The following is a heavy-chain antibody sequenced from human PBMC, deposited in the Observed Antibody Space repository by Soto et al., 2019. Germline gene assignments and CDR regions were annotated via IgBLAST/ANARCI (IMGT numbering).Heavy chain of an antibody. CDR2: IKQDGSQR. J-gene: IGHJ5*02. CDR1: GFTLSNYW. D-gene: IGHD3-10*01. CDR3: ARDGVVRGFYSYFDP. Sequence: PGGSLRLSCAVSGFTLSNYWMSWVRQAPGKGLEWVANIKQDGSQRYYVDAVKGRFTISRDNAENSLYLQMNSLTADDTAVYYCARDGVVRGFYSYFDPWGQGALVTVSS. V-gene: IGHV3-7*05.